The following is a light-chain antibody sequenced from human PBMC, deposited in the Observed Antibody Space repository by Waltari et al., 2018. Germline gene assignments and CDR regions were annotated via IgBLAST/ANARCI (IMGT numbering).Light chain of an antibody. J-gene: IGLJ2*01. CDR3: QVWDSNAGLV. CDR2: RYN. V-gene: IGLV3-9*01. Sequence: SYELTQALPVSVALGQTAKITCGGNNIGGKSVHWYQQKPGQAPVLVIFRYNNRPTGIPERFSGSNSGNTATLTIRRAQGGDEADYYCQVWDSNAGLVFGGGTKLTVL. CDR1: NIGGKS.